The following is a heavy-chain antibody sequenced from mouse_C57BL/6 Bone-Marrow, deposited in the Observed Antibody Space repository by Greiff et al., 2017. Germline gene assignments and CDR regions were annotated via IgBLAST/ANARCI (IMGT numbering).Heavy chain of an antibody. J-gene: IGHJ4*01. CDR3: TRGSTVVALDYAMDY. Sequence: VQLQESGAELVRPGASVTLSCKASGYTFTDYEMHWVKQTPVHGLEWIGAIDPETGGTAYNQKFKGKAILTADKSSSTAYMELRSLTSEDSAVYYGTRGSTVVALDYAMDYWGQGTSVTVSS. V-gene: IGHV1-15*01. D-gene: IGHD1-1*01. CDR1: GYTFTDYE. CDR2: IDPETGGT.